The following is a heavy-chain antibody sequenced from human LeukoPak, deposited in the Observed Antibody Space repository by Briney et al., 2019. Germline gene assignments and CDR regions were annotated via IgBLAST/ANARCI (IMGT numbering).Heavy chain of an antibody. V-gene: IGHV3-30*03. CDR1: GFTFSYYG. D-gene: IGHD3-22*01. CDR2: ISYDGSNK. CDR3: ARDLKYYDSSGFDY. Sequence: GGSLRLSCAASGFTFSYYGMHWVRQAPGKGLEWVAVISYDGSNKYYADSVKGRFTITRDNSKNTLYLQMNSLRAEDTAVYYCARDLKYYDSSGFDYWGQGTLVTVSS. J-gene: IGHJ4*02.